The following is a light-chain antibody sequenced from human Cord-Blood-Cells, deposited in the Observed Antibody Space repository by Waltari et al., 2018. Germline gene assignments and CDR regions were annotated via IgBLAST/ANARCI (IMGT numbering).Light chain of an antibody. V-gene: IGLV2-23*01. CDR3: CSYAGSSTYV. CDR2: EGS. CDR1: SRAVGSYNL. J-gene: IGLJ1*01. Sequence: QPALTQPASVSGSTGQSTTISCTGPSRAVGSYNLVSWYQQHPGKAPKLMIYEGSKRPSGVSNRFSGSKSGNTASLTISGLQAEDEADYYCCSYAGSSTYVFGTGTKVTVL.